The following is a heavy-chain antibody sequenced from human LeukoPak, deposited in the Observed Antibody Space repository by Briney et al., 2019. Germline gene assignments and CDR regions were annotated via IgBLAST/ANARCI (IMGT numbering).Heavy chain of an antibody. CDR2: IYYSGST. V-gene: IGHV4-39*07. CDR1: GGSISVTPYY. D-gene: IGHD1-7*01. Sequence: SETLSLTCAISGGSISVTPYYWGWIRQPPGKGLERIGSIYYSGSTYYNPSLKSRVTISVDTSKNQFSLKLSSVTAADTAVYYCARLYNWNYAHMDVWGKGTTVTVSS. CDR3: ARLYNWNYAHMDV. J-gene: IGHJ6*03.